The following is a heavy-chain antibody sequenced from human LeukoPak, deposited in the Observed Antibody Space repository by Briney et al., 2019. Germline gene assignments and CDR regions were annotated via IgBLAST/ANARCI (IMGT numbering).Heavy chain of an antibody. CDR1: GGTFAGYY. D-gene: IGHD3-16*01. Sequence: ASVKVSCKASGGTFAGYYLHWVRQAPGQGLEWMGWINPNNGGTNYAQKFQGRVTMMRDTSISTAYMELSSLRSDDTAVYYCAATLAPGLYYYMDVWGKGTTVTVSS. CDR3: AATLAPGLYYYMDV. J-gene: IGHJ6*03. V-gene: IGHV1-2*02. CDR2: INPNNGGT.